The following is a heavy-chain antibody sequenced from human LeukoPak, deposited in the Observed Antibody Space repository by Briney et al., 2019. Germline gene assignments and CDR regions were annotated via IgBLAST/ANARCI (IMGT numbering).Heavy chain of an antibody. J-gene: IGHJ4*02. D-gene: IGHD6-19*01. Sequence: GASVKVSCKASGGTFSSYAISWVRQAPGQGLEWMGRITPILGIANYAQKFQGRVTITADKSTSTAYMELSSLRSEDTAVYYCARAYSSGWYRYFDYWGQGTLVTVSS. CDR2: ITPILGIA. V-gene: IGHV1-69*04. CDR3: ARAYSSGWYRYFDY. CDR1: GGTFSSYA.